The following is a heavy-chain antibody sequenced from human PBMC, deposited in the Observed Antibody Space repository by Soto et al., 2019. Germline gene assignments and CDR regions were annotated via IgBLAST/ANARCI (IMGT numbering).Heavy chain of an antibody. CDR1: GFTFSSYA. D-gene: IGHD3-3*01. Sequence: QVQLVGSGGDIVQPGRSLRLSCAASGFTFSSYAMQWVRQAPGKGLEWLAVISHDGTNRYYADSVKGRFTISRDNSKNTLYLQMDGLRAEDTAVYYCARDPGLGMAVRRGFDIGGQGTMVTVSS. CDR3: ARDPGLGMAVRRGFDI. V-gene: IGHV3-30-3*01. J-gene: IGHJ3*02. CDR2: ISHDGTNR.